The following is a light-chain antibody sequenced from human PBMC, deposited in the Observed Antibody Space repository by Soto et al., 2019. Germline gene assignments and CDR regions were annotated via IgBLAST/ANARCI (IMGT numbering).Light chain of an antibody. Sequence: EIVLTQSPATLSSFPGDRVTLSCRASQYINTRLAWYQHRPGQAPRLFIYGASSRATGIPDRFSGSGSGTDFTLTISRLEPEDFAVYICQQYGTSPRTFGQGTRLEIK. CDR3: QQYGTSPRT. CDR2: GAS. CDR1: QYINTR. V-gene: IGKV3-20*01. J-gene: IGKJ5*01.